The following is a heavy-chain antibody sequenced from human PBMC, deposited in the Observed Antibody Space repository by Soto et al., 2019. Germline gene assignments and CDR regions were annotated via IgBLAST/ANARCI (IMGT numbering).Heavy chain of an antibody. CDR1: GFTFSSYA. J-gene: IGHJ3*02. D-gene: IGHD4-4*01. CDR3: AKARPIITTVRNAFDI. CDR2: INGGGGST. V-gene: IGHV3-23*01. Sequence: EVQLLESGVGLVQPGGSLRLSCAASGFTFSSYAMSWVRQTPGRGLAWVSGINGGGGSTYYADSVKGRFTISRDNSKNTLYLHMNSLRAEDTAIYYCAKARPIITTVRNAFDIWDQGTMVTVSS.